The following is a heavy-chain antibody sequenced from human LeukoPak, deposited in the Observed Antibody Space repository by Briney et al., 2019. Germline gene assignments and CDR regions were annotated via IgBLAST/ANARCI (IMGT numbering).Heavy chain of an antibody. CDR2: IYPGDSDT. D-gene: IGHD3-22*01. V-gene: IGHV5-51*01. CDR3: ARATYYYDSSGYYLGY. J-gene: IGHJ4*02. CDR1: GYSFTSYW. Sequence: GESLKISCKGSGYSFTSYWICWVRQMPGKGLEWMGIIYPGDSDTRYSPSFQGQVTISADKSISTAYLQWSSLKASDTAMYYCARATYYYDSSGYYLGYWGQGTLVTVSS.